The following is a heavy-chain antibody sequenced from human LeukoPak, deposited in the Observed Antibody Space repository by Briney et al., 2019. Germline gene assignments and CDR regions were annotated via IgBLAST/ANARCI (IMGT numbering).Heavy chain of an antibody. CDR2: IYYTGNT. CDR3: ARQTGSGLFILP. CDR1: GVSISSSYSY. J-gene: IGHJ4*02. Sequence: SETLSLTCTVSGVSISSSYSYWGWIRQPPGMGLEWIGSIYYTGNTFYNASLKSQVSISIDTSKNQFSLKLTSVTAADTAVYYCARQTGSGLFILPGGQGTLVTVSS. V-gene: IGHV4-39*01. D-gene: IGHD3/OR15-3a*01.